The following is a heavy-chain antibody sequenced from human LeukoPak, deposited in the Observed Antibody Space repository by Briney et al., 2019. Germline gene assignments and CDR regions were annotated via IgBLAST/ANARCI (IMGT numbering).Heavy chain of an antibody. D-gene: IGHD3-3*02. CDR1: GGSITSNNW. V-gene: IGHV4-4*02. Sequence: SETLSLTCAVSGGSITSNNWWSWVRQPPGKGLEWIGEVYHSGSTNYHPSLKSRITISVDKSKNQFSLKLSSVTAADTAVYYCARDRYISNWSFDRWGQGTLVTVSS. CDR2: VYHSGST. J-gene: IGHJ4*02. CDR3: ARDRYISNWSFDR.